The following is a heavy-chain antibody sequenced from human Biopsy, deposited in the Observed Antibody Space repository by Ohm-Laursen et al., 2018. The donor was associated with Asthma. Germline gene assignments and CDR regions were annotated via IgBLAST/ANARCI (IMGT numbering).Heavy chain of an antibody. CDR1: GYTFTDYS. CDR2: VNPNSGDT. CDR3: ARDRGYCSGGTCPSWFDP. Sequence: ATVKISCKASGYTFTDYSIHWVRQAPGQGLEWMGRVNPNSGDTKYAQRFQGRVTVTRDRSISTAYMELSRLRSDDTAVYYCARDRGYCSGGTCPSWFDPWGQGTLVIVSS. V-gene: IGHV1-2*06. J-gene: IGHJ5*02. D-gene: IGHD2-15*01.